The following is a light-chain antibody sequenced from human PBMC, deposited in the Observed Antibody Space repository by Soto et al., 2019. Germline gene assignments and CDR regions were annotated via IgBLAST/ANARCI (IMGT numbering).Light chain of an antibody. Sequence: SYVLTQPPSVSVAPGQTARITCGGNNIGVKSVHWYQQKPGQAPVLVVYDDSARPSGIPARFSGSNFGNTATLTVSRVEGGDEADYYCHVWDSVSDQGIFGGGTKLTVL. J-gene: IGLJ2*01. V-gene: IGLV3-21*02. CDR3: HVWDSVSDQGI. CDR2: DDS. CDR1: NIGVKS.